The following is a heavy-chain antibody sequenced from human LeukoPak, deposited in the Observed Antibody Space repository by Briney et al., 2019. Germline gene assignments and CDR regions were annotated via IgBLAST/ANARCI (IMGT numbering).Heavy chain of an antibody. Sequence: SETLSLTCAVYGGSFSGYYWSWIRQPPGKGLEWIGEINHSGSTNYNPSLKSRVTISVDTSKNQFSLKLSSVTAADTAVYYCARRFKWELRSYYFDYWGQGTLVTVSS. CDR2: INHSGST. CDR1: GGSFSGYY. J-gene: IGHJ4*02. CDR3: ARRFKWELRSYYFDY. D-gene: IGHD1-26*01. V-gene: IGHV4-34*01.